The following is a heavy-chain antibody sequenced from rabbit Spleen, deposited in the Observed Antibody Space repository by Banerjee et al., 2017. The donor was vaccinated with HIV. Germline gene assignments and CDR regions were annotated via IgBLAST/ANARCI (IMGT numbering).Heavy chain of an antibody. D-gene: IGHD1-1*01. V-gene: IGHV1S40*01. Sequence: QSLQESGGGLVTLGGSLTLTCKVSGIDFSNYGISWVRQAPGKGLEWIACINIVTGKSVCASWAKGRFIMSRTSSATVTLQMTSLTAADTATYFCARDTSSSFSSYGMDLWGQGTLVTVS. CDR3: ARDTSSSFSSYGMDL. CDR1: GIDFSNYG. CDR2: INIVTGKS. J-gene: IGHJ6*01.